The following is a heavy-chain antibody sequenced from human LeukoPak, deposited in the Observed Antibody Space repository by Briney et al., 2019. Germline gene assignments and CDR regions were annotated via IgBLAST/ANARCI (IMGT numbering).Heavy chain of an antibody. Sequence: GASVKVSCKASGYTFTGYYMHWVRQAPGQGLEWMGWISPNTGGTKYAQKFQDRVTMTRDTSISTAYMELRSLTSDDTAVFYCARPQMTYHYGSGSPCPFDMWGQGTLVTVSS. CDR3: ARPQMTYHYGSGSPCPFDM. CDR1: GYTFTGYY. D-gene: IGHD3-10*01. V-gene: IGHV1-2*02. CDR2: ISPNTGGT. J-gene: IGHJ3*02.